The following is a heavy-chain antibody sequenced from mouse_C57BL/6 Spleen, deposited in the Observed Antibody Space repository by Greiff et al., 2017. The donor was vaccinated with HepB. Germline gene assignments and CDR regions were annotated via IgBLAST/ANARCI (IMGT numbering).Heavy chain of an antibody. J-gene: IGHJ2*01. CDR2: IDPETGGT. CDR3: TRDDDGYFYFDY. D-gene: IGHD2-3*01. CDR1: GYTFTDYE. V-gene: IGHV1-15*01. Sequence: QVQLKESGAELVRPGASVTLSCKASGYTFTDYEMHWVKQTPVHGLEWIGAIDPETGGTAYNQKFKGKAILTADKSSSTAYMELRSLTSEDSAVYYCTRDDDGYFYFDYWGQGTTLTVSS.